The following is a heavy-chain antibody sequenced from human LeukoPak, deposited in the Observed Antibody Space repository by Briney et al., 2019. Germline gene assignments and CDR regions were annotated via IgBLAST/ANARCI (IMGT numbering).Heavy chain of an antibody. CDR2: ISGSGGST. CDR3: AKLYSSSWYQPGY. Sequence: GGSLRLSCAASGFTFDDYAMHWVRQAPGKGLEWVSAISGSGGSTYYADSVKGRFTISRDNSKNTLYLQMNSLRAEDTAVYYCAKLYSSSWYQPGYWGQGTLVTVSS. D-gene: IGHD6-13*01. J-gene: IGHJ4*02. CDR1: GFTFDDYA. V-gene: IGHV3-23*01.